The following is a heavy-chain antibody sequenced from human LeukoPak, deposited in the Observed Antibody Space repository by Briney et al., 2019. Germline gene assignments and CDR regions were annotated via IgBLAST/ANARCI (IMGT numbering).Heavy chain of an antibody. CDR2: IYYSGST. V-gene: IGHV4-59*01. J-gene: IGHJ4*02. D-gene: IGHD3-22*01. Sequence: SETLSLTCTVSGGSISTYYWNWIRQPPGKGLEWIGYIYYSGSTNYNPSLKSRVTISVDTSKNQFSLKLSSVTAADTAVYYCARGYYYDSSGYYPPGYWGQGTLVTVSS. CDR3: ARGYYYDSSGYYPPGY. CDR1: GGSISTYY.